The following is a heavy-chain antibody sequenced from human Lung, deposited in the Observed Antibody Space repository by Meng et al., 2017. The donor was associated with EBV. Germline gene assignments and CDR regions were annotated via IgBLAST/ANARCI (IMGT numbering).Heavy chain of an antibody. Sequence: QGQPVQAGAEVKKPGSSVNVSCQAYGGSFSRSPISWVRQAPGQRPEWMGAVIPIFPTPTYSQRLQGRLTITADESTTTVYMELTRLRPEDTAVYYCARGGTLHTGWFDSWGQGTLVTVSS. CDR1: GGSFSRSP. D-gene: IGHD7-27*01. CDR3: ARGGTLHTGWFDS. J-gene: IGHJ5*01. V-gene: IGHV1-69*01. CDR2: VIPIFPTP.